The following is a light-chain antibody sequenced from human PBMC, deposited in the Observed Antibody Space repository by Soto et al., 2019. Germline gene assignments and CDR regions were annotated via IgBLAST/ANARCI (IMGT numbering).Light chain of an antibody. CDR3: QSYDSSLSGSV. Sequence: QSVLTQPPSVSGAPGQRVTISCTGSSPNIGAGYDVHWYQQLPGTAPKLLIYRNSNRPSGVPDRFSGSKSGTSGSLAITGLQAEDEADYYCQSYDSSLSGSVFGGGTKLTVL. J-gene: IGLJ2*01. V-gene: IGLV1-40*01. CDR1: SPNIGAGYD. CDR2: RNS.